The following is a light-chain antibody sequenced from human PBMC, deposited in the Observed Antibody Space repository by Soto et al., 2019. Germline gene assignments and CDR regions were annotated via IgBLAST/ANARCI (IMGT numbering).Light chain of an antibody. CDR1: QSVSSSY. V-gene: IGKV3-20*01. CDR2: GAS. Sequence: EIVLTQSPGTLSLSPGERATLSCRASQSVSSSYLAWYQQKPGQAPRLLIYGASSRATGIPDRFSGSGSGTDFTLTISRLEPEDFAVYYCQQYGSSPPVTFXGGTKADIK. J-gene: IGKJ4*01. CDR3: QQYGSSPPVT.